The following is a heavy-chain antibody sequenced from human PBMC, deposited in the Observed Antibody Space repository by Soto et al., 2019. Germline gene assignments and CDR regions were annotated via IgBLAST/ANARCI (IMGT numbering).Heavy chain of an antibody. CDR3: ATASAKIFTMIVVVSGPHAFDI. Sequence: GASVKVSCTASGGTFSIYAISWVRQAPGKGLEWMGGFDPEDGETIYAQKFQGRVTMTEDTSTDTAYMELSSLRSEDTAVYYCATASAKIFTMIVVVSGPHAFDIWGQGTMVTVS. D-gene: IGHD3-22*01. J-gene: IGHJ3*02. V-gene: IGHV1-24*01. CDR2: FDPEDGET. CDR1: GGTFSIYA.